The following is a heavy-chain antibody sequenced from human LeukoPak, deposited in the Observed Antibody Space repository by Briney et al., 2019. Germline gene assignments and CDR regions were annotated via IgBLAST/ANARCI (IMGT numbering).Heavy chain of an antibody. CDR3: ARDAKDSSGYYIRPAEYFHH. Sequence: PGGSLRLSCAASGFTFSDYYMSWIRQAPGKGLEWVSYISSSGSTIYYADSVKGRFTISRDNAKNSLYLQMNSLRAEDTAVYYCARDAKDSSGYYIRPAEYFHHWGQGTLVTVSS. CDR2: ISSSGSTI. CDR1: GFTFSDYY. D-gene: IGHD3-22*01. J-gene: IGHJ1*01. V-gene: IGHV3-11*01.